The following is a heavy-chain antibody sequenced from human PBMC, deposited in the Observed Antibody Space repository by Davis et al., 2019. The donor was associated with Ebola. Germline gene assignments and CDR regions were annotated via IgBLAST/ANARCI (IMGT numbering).Heavy chain of an antibody. J-gene: IGHJ4*02. CDR2: ISWDGGST. CDR3: AKSQQWRTVIDY. D-gene: IGHD6-19*01. V-gene: IGHV3-43*01. CDR1: GFTFDDYT. Sequence: PGGSLRLSCAASGFTFDDYTMHWVRQAPGKGLEWVSLISWDGGSTYYADSVKGRFTISRDNSKNTLYLQMNSLRAEDTAVYYCAKSQQWRTVIDYWGQGTLVTVSS.